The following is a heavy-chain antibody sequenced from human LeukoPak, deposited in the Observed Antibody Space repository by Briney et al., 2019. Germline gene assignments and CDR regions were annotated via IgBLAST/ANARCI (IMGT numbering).Heavy chain of an antibody. CDR2: IYTNGGT. CDR3: ARARPQFDY. Sequence: PSETLSLTCTVSGDSISSTHWRWIRQPAGKGREWIGRIYTNGGTDYNPSLKSRVTISRDTSKNQFSLQLTSVTAADTAVYYCARARPQFDYWGQGTLVTVSS. D-gene: IGHD5-24*01. CDR1: GDSISSTH. V-gene: IGHV4-4*07. J-gene: IGHJ4*02.